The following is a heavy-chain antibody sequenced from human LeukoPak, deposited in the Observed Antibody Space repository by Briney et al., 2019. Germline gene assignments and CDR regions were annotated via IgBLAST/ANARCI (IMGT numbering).Heavy chain of an antibody. CDR2: IYYSGST. CDR3: ARDRNLVTNYYYYYYMDV. CDR1: GGSISSGDYY. J-gene: IGHJ6*03. V-gene: IGHV4-30-4*08. Sequence: SETLSLTCTVSGGSISSGDYYWSWIRQPPGKGLEWIGYIYYSGSTYYNPSLKSRVTISVDTSKNQFSLKLSSVTAADTAVYYCARDRNLVTNYYYYYYMDVWGKGTTVTVSS. D-gene: IGHD4-11*01.